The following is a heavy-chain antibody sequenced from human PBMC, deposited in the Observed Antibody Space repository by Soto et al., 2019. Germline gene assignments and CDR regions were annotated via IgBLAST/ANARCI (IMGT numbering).Heavy chain of an antibody. J-gene: IGHJ6*02. Sequence: VKVSCKASGGPFSSYAIGWVRQAPGQGLEWMGGIIPIFGTANYAQKFQGRVTITADESTSTAYMELSSLRSEETAVYYCARVKLGEQKMDLLGYYRMDVWGQGNTVTVSS. CDR3: ARVKLGEQKMDLLGYYRMDV. V-gene: IGHV1-69*13. CDR2: IIPIFGTA. CDR1: GGPFSSYA. D-gene: IGHD6-13*01.